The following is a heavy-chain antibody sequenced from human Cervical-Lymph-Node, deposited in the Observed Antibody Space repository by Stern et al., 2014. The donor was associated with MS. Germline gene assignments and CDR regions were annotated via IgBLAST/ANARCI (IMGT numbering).Heavy chain of an antibody. CDR2: ISVYNVNT. J-gene: IGHJ3*02. CDR1: GYTFTSYG. Sequence: VQLVESGAEVKKPGASVKVSCKASGYTFTSYGISWVGQAAGQGLEWMGLISVYNVNTNYAQKLQGRVTMTTDTSTSTAYMELRILRSDDTAVYYCARGLLGSENAFDIWGQGTMVTVSS. V-gene: IGHV1-18*01. CDR3: ARGLLGSENAFDI. D-gene: IGHD2-15*01.